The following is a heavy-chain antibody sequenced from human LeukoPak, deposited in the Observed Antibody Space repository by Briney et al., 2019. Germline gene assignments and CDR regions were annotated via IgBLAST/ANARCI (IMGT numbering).Heavy chain of an antibody. CDR2: ISGSGGST. V-gene: IGHV3-23*01. CDR3: AKARYYYDSSYFDY. Sequence: GGSLRLSCAASGFTFSSYAMSWVRQAPGKGLEWVSAISGSGGSTYYADSVKGRFTISRDDSKNTLYLQMNSLRAEDTAVYYCAKARYYYDSSYFDYWGQGTLVTVSS. D-gene: IGHD3-22*01. J-gene: IGHJ4*02. CDR1: GFTFSSYA.